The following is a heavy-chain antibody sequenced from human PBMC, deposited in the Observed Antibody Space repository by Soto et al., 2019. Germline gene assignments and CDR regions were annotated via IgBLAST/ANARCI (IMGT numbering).Heavy chain of an antibody. J-gene: IGHJ4*01. D-gene: IGHD2-15*01. CDR1: GAPITINY. V-gene: IGHV4-59*01. Sequence: SETLSLTCTVSGAPITINYWSWIRQAPGKGLEWIGYIYYSGSTTYNPSLKSRVTTSADTSKDQFSLKLNSVTAADTAVYYCARDAGGTYVHCGPGILVTVSS. CDR3: ARDAGGTYVH. CDR2: IYYSGST.